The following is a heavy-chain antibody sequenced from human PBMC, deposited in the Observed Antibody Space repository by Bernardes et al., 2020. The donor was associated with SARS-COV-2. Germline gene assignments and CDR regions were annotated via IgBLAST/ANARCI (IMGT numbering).Heavy chain of an antibody. V-gene: IGHV4-34*01. Sequence: SEPLSLTCVVYSGPFSGYYWIWIRQPPGMGLEWIGEINHSGSTNYNPSLKSRVNISVDTSAKQFSLKLTSVTAADTAIYYCARGSGGIASRPFYWGQGTLVTVSS. CDR3: ARGSGGIASRPFY. D-gene: IGHD6-6*01. CDR1: SGPFSGYY. J-gene: IGHJ4*02. CDR2: INHSGST.